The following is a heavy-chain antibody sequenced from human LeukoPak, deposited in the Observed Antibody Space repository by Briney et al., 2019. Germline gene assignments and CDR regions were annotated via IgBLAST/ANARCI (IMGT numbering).Heavy chain of an antibody. CDR1: GFTFSSYS. Sequence: PGGSLRLSCAASGFTFSSYSMNWDRQAPGKGLEWVSSISSSGNYIFYADSVKGRFTISRDNAKDSLYLQMNSLRAEDTAVYYCARERLELLLLYSFDYWGQGSVVTVSS. V-gene: IGHV3-21*01. CDR2: ISSSGNYI. D-gene: IGHD1-26*01. J-gene: IGHJ4*02. CDR3: ARERLELLLLYSFDY.